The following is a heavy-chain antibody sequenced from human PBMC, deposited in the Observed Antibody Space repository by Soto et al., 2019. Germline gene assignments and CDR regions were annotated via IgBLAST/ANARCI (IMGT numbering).Heavy chain of an antibody. CDR1: GGTFSTYA. J-gene: IGHJ4*02. Sequence: QVQLVQSGAEVKKPESSVKVSCKAPGGTFSTYAISWVRQAPGQGLEWMGGIIPMFGTANYAQRFQDSVTITAAESTNTVYLALSRLRSEDTAVYSCASGIQLWLRRINNGYSGWGQGTLVTVSS. CDR2: IIPMFGTA. D-gene: IGHD5-18*01. CDR3: ASGIQLWLRRINNGYSG. V-gene: IGHV1-69*12.